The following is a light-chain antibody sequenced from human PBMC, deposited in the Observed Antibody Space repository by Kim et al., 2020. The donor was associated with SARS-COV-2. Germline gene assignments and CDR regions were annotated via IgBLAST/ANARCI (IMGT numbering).Light chain of an antibody. CDR3: AGWDDSLNGVI. J-gene: IGLJ2*01. Sequence: QSVLTQPPSASGTPGQRVTISCSGSTSNIGSNTVNWYQQLPGTAPKLLIYNNNQRPSGVPDRFSGSKSGTSASLAISGLQSDDETVYYCAGWDDSLNGVIFGGGTQLTVL. V-gene: IGLV1-44*01. CDR2: NNN. CDR1: TSNIGSNT.